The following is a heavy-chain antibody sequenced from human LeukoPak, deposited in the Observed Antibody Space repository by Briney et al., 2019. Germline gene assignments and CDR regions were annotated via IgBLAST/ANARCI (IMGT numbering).Heavy chain of an antibody. CDR1: GYTFTSYG. CDR3: ARDPFPVVTIFGVVIPTYYYYYYMDV. CDR2: ISAYNGNT. Sequence: ASVKVSCKASGYTFTSYGISWVRQAPGQGLEWMGWISAYNGNTNYAQKLQGRVTMTTDTSTSTAYMELRSLRSDDTAVYYCARDPFPVVTIFGVVIPTYYYYYYMDVWGKGTTVTVSS. V-gene: IGHV1-18*01. J-gene: IGHJ6*03. D-gene: IGHD3-3*01.